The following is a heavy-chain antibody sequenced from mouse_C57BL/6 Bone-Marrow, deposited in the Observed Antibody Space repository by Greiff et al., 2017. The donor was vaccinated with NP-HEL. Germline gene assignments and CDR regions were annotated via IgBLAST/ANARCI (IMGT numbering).Heavy chain of an antibody. CDR3: ASEGVYYYGSPWFAY. D-gene: IGHD1-1*01. CDR1: GYTFTSYW. Sequence: QVQLQQPGAELVKPGASVKMSCKASGYTFTSYWITWVKQRPGQGLEWIGDIYPGSGSTNYNEKFKSKATLTVDTSSSTAYMQLSSLASEDSAVYYCASEGVYYYGSPWFAYWGQGTLVTVSA. CDR2: IYPGSGST. J-gene: IGHJ3*01. V-gene: IGHV1-55*01.